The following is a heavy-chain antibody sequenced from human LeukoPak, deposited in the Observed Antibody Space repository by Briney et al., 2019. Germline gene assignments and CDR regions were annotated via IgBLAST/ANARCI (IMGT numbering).Heavy chain of an antibody. V-gene: IGHV3-23*01. CDR2: ISGSGGST. CDR1: GFMFKNYA. CDR3: AKDHDYGDYGWFDP. D-gene: IGHD4-17*01. Sequence: GGSLRLSCAASGFMFKNYAMSWVRQAPGKGLEWVSAISGSGGSTYYADSVKGRFTISRDNSKNTLYLQMNSLRAEDTAVYYCAKDHDYGDYGWFDPWGQGTLVTVSS. J-gene: IGHJ5*02.